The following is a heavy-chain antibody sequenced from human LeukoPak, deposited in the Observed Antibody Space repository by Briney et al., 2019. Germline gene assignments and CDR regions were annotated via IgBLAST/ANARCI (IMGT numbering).Heavy chain of an antibody. CDR2: ISDGGGTT. V-gene: IGHV3-23*01. CDR1: GFTFSSCA. D-gene: IGHD2-15*01. J-gene: IGHJ5*02. Sequence: GGSLRLSCAASGFTFSSCAMSWVRQAPGKGLEWVSGISDGGGTTNYADAAKGRFTISRDKSKNTLFLQMNRLRVEDTAVYYCARDKRYCSSGRCWGVQFGPWGQGTLVTVSS. CDR3: ARDKRYCSSGRCWGVQFGP.